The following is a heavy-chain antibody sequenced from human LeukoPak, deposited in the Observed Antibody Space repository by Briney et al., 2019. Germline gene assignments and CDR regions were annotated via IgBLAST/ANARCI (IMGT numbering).Heavy chain of an antibody. CDR1: GGSFSGYY. CDR2: INHSGST. CDR3: ARGTGAARRDY. D-gene: IGHD6-6*01. J-gene: IGHJ4*02. V-gene: IGHV4-34*01. Sequence: SETLSLTCAVYGGSFSGYYWSWIRQPPGKGLEWIGEINHSGSTNYNPSLKSRVTISVDTSKNQFSLRLSSVTAADTAVYYCARGTGAARRDYWGQGTLSPSPQ.